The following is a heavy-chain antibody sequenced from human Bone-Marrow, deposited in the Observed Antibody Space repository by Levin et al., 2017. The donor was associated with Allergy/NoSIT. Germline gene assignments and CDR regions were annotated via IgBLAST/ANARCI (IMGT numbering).Heavy chain of an antibody. CDR2: ISNIDGST. CDR1: GISFKNSL. Sequence: SCSASGISFKNSLIHWVRQAPGKGLEYVSAISNIDGSTYYANSVEDRFTISGDNSKNTVYLQMGSLRAEDTAVYFCAREGYTSGRAGAFTMWGQGTMVLVSS. CDR3: AREGYTSGRAGAFTM. D-gene: IGHD6-19*01. V-gene: IGHV3-64*01. J-gene: IGHJ3*02.